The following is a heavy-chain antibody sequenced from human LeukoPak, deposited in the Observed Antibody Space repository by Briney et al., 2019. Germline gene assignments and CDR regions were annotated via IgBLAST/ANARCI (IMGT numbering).Heavy chain of an antibody. Sequence: SETLSLTCTVTGGSISSYYWSWIRQPPGKGLEWIGYIYYSGSTNYNPSLKGRGTISVDPSKNQFSLQLSSVTAADRAVYYCARDTVGYFDYWGQGTLVTVSS. J-gene: IGHJ4*02. CDR1: GGSISSYY. CDR3: ARDTVGYFDY. D-gene: IGHD4-17*01. V-gene: IGHV4-59*01. CDR2: IYYSGST.